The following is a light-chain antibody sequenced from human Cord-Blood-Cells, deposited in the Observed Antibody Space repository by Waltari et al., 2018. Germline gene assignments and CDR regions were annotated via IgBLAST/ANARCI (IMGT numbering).Light chain of an antibody. CDR2: LGS. V-gene: IGKV2-28*01. J-gene: IGKJ4*01. CDR3: QQRSNWPPLT. CDR1: QSLLHSNGYNY. Sequence: DIVMTQSPLSLPVTPGEPASISCRSSQSLLHSNGYNYLDWYLQKPGQSPQLLIYLGSNRASGVPDRFSGSGSGTDFTLKISRVEAEDVGVYYCQQRSNWPPLTFGGGTKVEIK.